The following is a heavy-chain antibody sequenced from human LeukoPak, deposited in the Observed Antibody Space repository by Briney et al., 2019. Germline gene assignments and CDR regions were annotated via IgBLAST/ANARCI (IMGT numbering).Heavy chain of an antibody. V-gene: IGHV4-38-2*01. CDR2: IYHTGSA. J-gene: IGHJ4*02. D-gene: IGHD2-2*01. CDR3: ARANDRGGTSPLDY. Sequence: SETLSLTCGVSNYYISSGSYWSWIRQLPGKGLEWIGSIYHTGSAYYSSSLQSRVTISVDTSKNQFSVKLSSVTAADTAVYYCARANDRGGTSPLDYWGQGTLVTVSS. CDR1: NYYISSGSY.